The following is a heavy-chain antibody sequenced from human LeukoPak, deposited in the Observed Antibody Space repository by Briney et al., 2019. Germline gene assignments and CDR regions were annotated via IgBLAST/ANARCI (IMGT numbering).Heavy chain of an antibody. Sequence: SETLSLTCTVSGGFISRYYWRWIRQSPGKGLEWIGYIYYLGSTNYNPSLKSPVTISLDTPKNQISLKLSFVTAADTAVYYCARGQNREAAGYWSFDLWGRGTLVTVSS. V-gene: IGHV4-59*12. D-gene: IGHD6-13*01. CDR3: ARGQNREAAGYWSFDL. CDR1: GGFISRYY. CDR2: IYYLGST. J-gene: IGHJ2*01.